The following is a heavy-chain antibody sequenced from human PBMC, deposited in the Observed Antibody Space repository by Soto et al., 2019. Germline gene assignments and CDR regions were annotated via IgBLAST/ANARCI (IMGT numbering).Heavy chain of an antibody. V-gene: IGHV4-59*01. D-gene: IGHD3-22*01. CDR2: IYYSGST. CDR3: ARDHPSGFHDY. Sequence: SQTLSLTCTVSGGSISSYYWSWIRQPPGKGLEWIGYIYYSGSTNYNPSLTSRVTISLDTSKNQFSLKLSSVTAADTAVYYCARDHPSGFHDYWGQGTLVTVSS. CDR1: GGSISSYY. J-gene: IGHJ4*02.